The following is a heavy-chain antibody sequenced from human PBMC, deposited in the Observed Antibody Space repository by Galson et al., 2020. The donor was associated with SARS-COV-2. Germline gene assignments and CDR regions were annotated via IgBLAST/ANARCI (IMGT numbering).Heavy chain of an antibody. CDR3: ARALITTFGVVISGQDGMDV. J-gene: IGHJ6*02. V-gene: IGHV1-46*03. CDR2: INPTGDST. D-gene: IGHD3-3*01. Sequence: ASVKVSCKLSGYTLSTYYIHWVRQAPGQGLEWMGIINPTGDSTSYAQKFQGRVTMTRDTSTSTVYMELTSLRPEDTAVYYCARALITTFGVVISGQDGMDVWGQGTTVTFSS. CDR1: GYTLSTYY.